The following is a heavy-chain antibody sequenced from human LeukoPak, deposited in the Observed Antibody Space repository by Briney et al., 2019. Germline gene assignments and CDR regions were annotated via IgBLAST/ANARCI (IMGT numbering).Heavy chain of an antibody. CDR2: ISSSSSTI. J-gene: IGHJ3*02. CDR1: GFTFSSYS. D-gene: IGHD3-9*01. Sequence: GGSLRLSCAASGFTFSSYSMNWVRQAPGKGLEWVSYISSSSSTIYYADSVKGRFTISRDNAKNSLYLQMNSLRAEDTAVYYCASLTYYDILTGAGSAFDIWGQGTMVTVSS. CDR3: ASLTYYDILTGAGSAFDI. V-gene: IGHV3-48*01.